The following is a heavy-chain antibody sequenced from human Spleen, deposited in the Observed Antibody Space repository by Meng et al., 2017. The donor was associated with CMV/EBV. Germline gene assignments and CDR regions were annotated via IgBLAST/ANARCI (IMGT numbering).Heavy chain of an antibody. Sequence: GSLRLSCTVSRSTISSYYWNWIRQPPGKGLQWLGYVSGSGFIKYNPSLESRVTISRDRSRSQFFLALDSVTAADTAVYFCARGTTTTQHYFDYWGQGMLVTVSS. CDR2: VSGSGFI. CDR3: ARGTTTTQHYFDY. CDR1: RSTISSYY. V-gene: IGHV4-59*01. J-gene: IGHJ4*02. D-gene: IGHD1-7*01.